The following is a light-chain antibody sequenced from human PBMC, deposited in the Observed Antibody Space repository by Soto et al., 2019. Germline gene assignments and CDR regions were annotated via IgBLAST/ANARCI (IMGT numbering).Light chain of an antibody. J-gene: IGKJ1*01. CDR2: GAS. CDR3: QQSFRTPRT. V-gene: IGKV1-39*01. Sequence: DIQMTQSPSSLSASVGDRVTITCRASQSVRSHLNWFQQKPGKAPDLLIYGASTLQFGVPSRFSGSGSGTDFILIISNLQPEDFAIYYCQQSFRTPRTFGQGTKVEIK. CDR1: QSVRSH.